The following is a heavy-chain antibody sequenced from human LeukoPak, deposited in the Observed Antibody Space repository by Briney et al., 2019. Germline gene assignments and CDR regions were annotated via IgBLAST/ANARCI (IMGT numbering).Heavy chain of an antibody. J-gene: IGHJ4*02. CDR3: AARRDYYDSSGYLPLDY. V-gene: IGHV1-46*03. Sequence: ASVKVSCKASGYTFTSYYMHWVRQAPGQGLEWMGIINPSGGSTSYAQKFQGRVTMTRDTSTSIVYMELSSLRSEDTAVYYCAARRDYYDSSGYLPLDYWGQGTLVTVSS. CDR1: GYTFTSYY. D-gene: IGHD3-22*01. CDR2: INPSGGST.